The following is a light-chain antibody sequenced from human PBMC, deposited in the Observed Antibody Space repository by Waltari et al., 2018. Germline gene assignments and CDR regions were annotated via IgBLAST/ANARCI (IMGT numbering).Light chain of an antibody. Sequence: QSVLTQPPAVSGAPGQRVTIPCTGSRSNIGAGYDVPWYQQFPGTAPKLLIDANINRPSGVPDRFSGSKSGTSASLAITGLQADDEADYYCQSYDSSLSGFIFGGGTKLTVL. J-gene: IGLJ2*01. CDR2: ANI. CDR3: QSYDSSLSGFI. V-gene: IGLV1-40*01. CDR1: RSNIGAGYD.